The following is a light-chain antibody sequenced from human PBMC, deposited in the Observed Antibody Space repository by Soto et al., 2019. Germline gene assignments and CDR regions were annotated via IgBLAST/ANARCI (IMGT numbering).Light chain of an antibody. V-gene: IGLV1-44*01. Sequence: QSVLTQPPSASGTPGQRVTISCSGSNSNIGGNPVNWFQQLPGTAPKLLIYNNNQRPSGVPDRISGSKSGTSASLAISGLHSEDEADYFCVAWDDSLDGWVFGGGTKLTVL. CDR3: VAWDDSLDGWV. CDR1: NSNIGGNP. CDR2: NNN. J-gene: IGLJ3*02.